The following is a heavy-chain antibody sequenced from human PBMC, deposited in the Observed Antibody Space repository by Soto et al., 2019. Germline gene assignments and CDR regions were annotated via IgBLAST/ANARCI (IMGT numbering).Heavy chain of an antibody. CDR2: IYHSGST. Sequence: PSETLSLTCTVSGGSLSSYYWTWIRQPPGKGLEWIGYIYHSGSTYYNPPLKSRVTISVDRSKNQFSLKLSSVTAADTAVYYCARVPDYWGQGTLVTVSS. J-gene: IGHJ4*02. V-gene: IGHV4-59*12. CDR3: ARVPDY. CDR1: GGSLSSYY.